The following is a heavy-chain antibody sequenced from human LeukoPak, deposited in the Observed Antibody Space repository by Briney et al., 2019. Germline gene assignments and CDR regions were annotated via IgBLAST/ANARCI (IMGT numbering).Heavy chain of an antibody. J-gene: IGHJ4*02. V-gene: IGHV3-53*01. Sequence: PGGSLRLSCAASGFTVSRNYMSWVRQAPGKGLEWVSVIYSGGRTYYADSVKGRFTISRDNSKNTLYLQMNSLRAEDTAVYYCARDRDGYSDYWGQGTLVTVSS. CDR1: GFTVSRNY. D-gene: IGHD5-24*01. CDR3: ARDRDGYSDY. CDR2: IYSGGRT.